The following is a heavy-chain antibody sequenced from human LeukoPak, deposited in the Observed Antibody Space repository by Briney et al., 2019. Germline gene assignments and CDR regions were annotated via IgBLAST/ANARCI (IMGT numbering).Heavy chain of an antibody. J-gene: IGHJ4*02. CDR3: ARQAIRPSSFDY. Sequence: PGGSLRLSCAASGFTVSSSYMSWVRQAPGKGLEWVSVFYSDGGTYYADSVKGRFTLSRDNSKNMLYLQMNSLRAEDTAVYYCARQAIRPSSFDYWGQGTLVTVSS. CDR1: GFTVSSSY. V-gene: IGHV3-53*01. CDR2: FYSDGGT.